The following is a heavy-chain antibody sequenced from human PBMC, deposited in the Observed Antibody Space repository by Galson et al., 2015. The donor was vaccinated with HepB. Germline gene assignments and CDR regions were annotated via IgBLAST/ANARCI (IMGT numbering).Heavy chain of an antibody. CDR2: ISSSSSYT. CDR3: ARRVVTAAHDAFDI. D-gene: IGHD2-21*02. J-gene: IGHJ3*02. V-gene: IGHV3-11*06. Sequence: SLRLSCAASGFTFSDYYMSWIRQAPGKGLEWVSYISSSSSYTNYADSVKGRFTISRDNAKNSLYLQMNSLRAEDTAVYYCARRVVTAAHDAFDIWGQGTMVTVSS. CDR1: GFTFSDYY.